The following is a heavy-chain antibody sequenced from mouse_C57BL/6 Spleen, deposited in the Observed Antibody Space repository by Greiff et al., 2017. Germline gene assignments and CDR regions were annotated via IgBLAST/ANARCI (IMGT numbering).Heavy chain of an antibody. CDR1: GYTFTSYW. Sequence: EVQLQQSGTVLARPGASVKMSCKTSGYTFTSYWMHWVKQRPGQGLEWIGAIYPGNSDTSYNQKFKGKAKLTAVTSASTAYMELSSLTNEDSAVYYCTRGGSSGRPWFAYWGQGTLVTVSA. V-gene: IGHV1-5*01. CDR2: IYPGNSDT. J-gene: IGHJ3*01. D-gene: IGHD3-2*02. CDR3: TRGGSSGRPWFAY.